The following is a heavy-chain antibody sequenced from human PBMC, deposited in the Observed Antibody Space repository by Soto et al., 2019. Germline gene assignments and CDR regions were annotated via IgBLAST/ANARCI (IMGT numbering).Heavy chain of an antibody. V-gene: IGHV3-23*01. Sequence: GVLRLSCAASGLTFSSYAMSWVRQAPGKGLEWVSAISGSGGSTYYADSVKGRFTISRDNSKNTLYLQMNSLRAEDTAVYYCAKYGMVRGVIEYYYYYYMDVWGKGTTVTVSS. CDR3: AKYGMVRGVIEYYYYYYMDV. CDR2: ISGSGGST. J-gene: IGHJ6*03. D-gene: IGHD3-10*01. CDR1: GLTFSSYA.